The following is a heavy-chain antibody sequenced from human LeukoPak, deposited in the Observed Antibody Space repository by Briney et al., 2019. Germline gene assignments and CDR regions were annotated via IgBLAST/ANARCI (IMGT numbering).Heavy chain of an antibody. Sequence: GGSLRLSCAASGFTFSSYWMSWVRQAPGKGLEWVANIKQDGSEKYYVDSVKGRFTISRDNAKNSLYLQMNSLRAEDTAVYYCATIWFGELWTFDYWGQGTLVTVSS. V-gene: IGHV3-7*01. D-gene: IGHD3-10*01. CDR2: IKQDGSEK. J-gene: IGHJ4*02. CDR3: ATIWFGELWTFDY. CDR1: GFTFSSYW.